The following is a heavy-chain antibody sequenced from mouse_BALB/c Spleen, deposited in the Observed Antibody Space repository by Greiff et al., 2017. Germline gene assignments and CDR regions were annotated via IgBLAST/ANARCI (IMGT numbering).Heavy chain of an antibody. J-gene: IGHJ3*01. D-gene: IGHD2-14*01. CDR3: ASGDYRYAWFAY. V-gene: IGHV3-2*02. CDR2: ISYSGST. CDR1: GYSITSDYA. Sequence: EVKVEESGPGLVKPSQSLSLTCTVTGYSITSDYAWNWIRQFPGNKLEWMGYISYSGSTSYNPSLKSRISITRDTSKNQFFLQLNSVTTEDTATYYCASGDYRYAWFAYWGQGTLVTVSA.